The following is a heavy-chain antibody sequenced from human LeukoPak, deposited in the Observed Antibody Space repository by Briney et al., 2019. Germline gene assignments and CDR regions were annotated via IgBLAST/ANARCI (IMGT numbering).Heavy chain of an antibody. Sequence: PGRSLRLSCAASGFTFSSYDMHWVRHAPGKGLEWVAVISYDGSNKYYADSVKGRFTISRDNSKNTLYLQMNSLRAEDTAVYYCVQGGAYSYGYFDYWGQGTLVTVSS. CDR1: GFTFSSYD. J-gene: IGHJ4*02. V-gene: IGHV3-30*03. CDR3: VQGGAYSYGYFDY. D-gene: IGHD5-18*01. CDR2: ISYDGSNK.